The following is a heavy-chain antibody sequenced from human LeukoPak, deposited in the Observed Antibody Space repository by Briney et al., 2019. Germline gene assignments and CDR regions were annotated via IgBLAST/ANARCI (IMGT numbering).Heavy chain of an antibody. CDR1: GFTFSSYS. V-gene: IGHV3-48*04. Sequence: GGSLRLSCAASGFTFSSYSMNWVRQAPGKGLEWVSYLSGSGNNIYYTDSVKGRFTISRDNAKNSLYLQMNSLRAEDTAVYYCTRDWAGGPHDYWGQGTLVTVSS. J-gene: IGHJ4*02. D-gene: IGHD3-10*01. CDR3: TRDWAGGPHDY. CDR2: LSGSGNNI.